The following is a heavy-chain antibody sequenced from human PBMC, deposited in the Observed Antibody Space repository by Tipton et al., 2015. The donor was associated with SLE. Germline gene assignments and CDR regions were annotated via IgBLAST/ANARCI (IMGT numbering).Heavy chain of an antibody. J-gene: IGHJ6*02. V-gene: IGHV4-39*02. Sequence: LRLSCTVSGGSIDISVYYWGWIRQTPGKGLEWVGSVYYIGSTNYNPSLKSRVTISVDTSKNQFSLKLSSVTAADTAVYYCARENFGMDVWGQGTTVTVSS. CDR2: VYYIGST. CDR3: ARENFGMDV. CDR1: GGSIDISVYY.